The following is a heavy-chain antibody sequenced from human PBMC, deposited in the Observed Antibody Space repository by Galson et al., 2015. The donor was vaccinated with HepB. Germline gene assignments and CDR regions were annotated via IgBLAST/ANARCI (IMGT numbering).Heavy chain of an antibody. J-gene: IGHJ4*02. Sequence: SLRLSCAASGLTFSRYAMHWVRQAPGKGLEWVAVISYDGRNTHYADSVKGRFTISRDNSRNTLYLQMNSLRAEDTAVYYCARDWNSLVVLVGGVLSTTAPDYWGQGTLVTVSS. CDR1: GLTFSRYA. D-gene: IGHD3-10*01. V-gene: IGHV3-30*04. CDR3: ARDWNSLVVLVGGVLSTTAPDY. CDR2: ISYDGRNT.